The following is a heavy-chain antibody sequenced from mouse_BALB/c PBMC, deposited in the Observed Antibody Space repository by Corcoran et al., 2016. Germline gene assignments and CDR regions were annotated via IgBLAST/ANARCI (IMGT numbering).Heavy chain of an antibody. V-gene: IGHV8-12*01. CDR1: GFSLSTSGMG. D-gene: IGHD6-1*01. J-gene: IGHJ4*01. CDR3: VRNHKGAMDY. CDR2: IYWDDDK. Sequence: QVTLKESGPGILQPSQTLSLTCSFSGFSLSTSGMGVSWIRQPSGKGLEWLAHIYWDDDKRYNPSLKSRLTISKYTSSNQVFLKITSVDTADTATYYCVRNHKGAMDYWGQGTSVTVSS.